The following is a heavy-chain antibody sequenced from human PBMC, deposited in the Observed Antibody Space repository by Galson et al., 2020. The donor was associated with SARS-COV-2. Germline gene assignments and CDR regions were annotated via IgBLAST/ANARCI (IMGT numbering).Heavy chain of an antibody. J-gene: IGHJ4*02. CDR1: GFNFRNYD. Sequence: GGSLRLSCAASGFNFRNYDMTWVRQAPGKGLERVSSISTPGTYTYYADSVKGRFTISRDNSGDTLYLQINSLRVEDTAVYFCAKGPEVATAWCPTNYWGKGTLVTVSS. D-gene: IGHD1-1*01. CDR2: ISTPGTYT. V-gene: IGHV3-23*01. CDR3: AKGPEVATAWCPTNY.